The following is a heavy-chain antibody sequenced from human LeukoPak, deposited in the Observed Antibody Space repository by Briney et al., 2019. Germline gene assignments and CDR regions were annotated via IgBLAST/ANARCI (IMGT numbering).Heavy chain of an antibody. D-gene: IGHD6-19*01. J-gene: IGHJ4*02. Sequence: GASVKVSCKTAGYSFTHYAISWGRQAPGQGLEWLGWISTYNGDTKYAQKSQGRFTMTSDTSTSTVYMELRSLTSDDTAVYYCARDPSNTSGWYIYFDFWGQGTLVTVSS. CDR1: GYSFTHYA. CDR2: ISTYNGDT. CDR3: ARDPSNTSGWYIYFDF. V-gene: IGHV1-18*01.